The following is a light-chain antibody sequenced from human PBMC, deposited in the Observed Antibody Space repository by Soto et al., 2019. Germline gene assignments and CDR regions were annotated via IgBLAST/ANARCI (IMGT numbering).Light chain of an antibody. CDR3: LQNMQLPWS. V-gene: IGKV2D-29*01. CDR1: QSLLHTDGKTY. J-gene: IGKJ1*01. CDR2: EVS. Sequence: DLVMTQTPLSLSVTPGQPASISCKSSQSLLHTDGKTYLYWFLQKPGQPPQLLIYEVSNRFSGVPDRFSGSESGRDFTLKMSRVEAEDVGVYFCLQNMQLPWSFGQGTKVEVK.